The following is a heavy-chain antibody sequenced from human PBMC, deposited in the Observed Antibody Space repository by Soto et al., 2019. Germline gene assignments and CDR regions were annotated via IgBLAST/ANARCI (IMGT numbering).Heavy chain of an antibody. V-gene: IGHV4-30-4*01. Sequence: PSETLSLTCTVSGGSISSGDYYWSWIRQPPGKGLEWIGYIYYSGSTYYNPSLKSRVTISVDTSKNQFSLKLSSVTAADTAVYYCARESGDFWSGSIVDYWGQGTLVTVSS. CDR1: GGSISSGDYY. CDR3: ARESGDFWSGSIVDY. D-gene: IGHD3-3*01. J-gene: IGHJ4*02. CDR2: IYYSGST.